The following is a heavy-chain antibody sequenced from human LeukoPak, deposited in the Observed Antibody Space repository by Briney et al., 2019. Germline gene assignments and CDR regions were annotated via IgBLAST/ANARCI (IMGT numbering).Heavy chain of an antibody. CDR1: GGSISSYY. CDR2: IYYSGST. D-gene: IGHD4-17*01. V-gene: IGHV4-59*01. CDR3: ARGEATVTTSIDY. J-gene: IGHJ4*02. Sequence: SETLSLTCTVSGGSISSYYWSWIRQPPGKGLEWTGYIYYSGSTNYNPSLKSRVTISVDTSKNQFSLKLSSVTAADTAVYYCARGEATVTTSIDYWGQGTLVTVSS.